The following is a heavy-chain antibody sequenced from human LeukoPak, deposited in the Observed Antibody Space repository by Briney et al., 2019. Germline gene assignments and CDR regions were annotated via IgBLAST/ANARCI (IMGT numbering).Heavy chain of an antibody. CDR3: ATGSGSYTNLDY. D-gene: IGHD3-10*01. CDR2: IYYSGST. V-gene: IGHV4-30-4*08. Sequence: SETLSLTCTVSGGSISSGDYYWSWIRQPPGKGLEWIGYIYYSGSTYYNPSLKSRVTISVDTSKNQFSLKLSSVTAADTAVYYCATGSGSYTNLDYWGQGTLVTVSS. CDR1: GGSISSGDYY. J-gene: IGHJ4*02.